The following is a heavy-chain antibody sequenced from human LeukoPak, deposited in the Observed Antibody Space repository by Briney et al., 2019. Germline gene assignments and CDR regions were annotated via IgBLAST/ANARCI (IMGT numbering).Heavy chain of an antibody. CDR1: GFTSSSYA. Sequence: PGGSLRLSCAASGFTSSSYAMPWVRQAPGKGLEWVAVISYDGSNKYYADSVKGRFTISRDNSKNTLYLQMNSLRAEDTAVYYCARDKSWYCSSTSCYKGNWFDPWGQGTLVTVSS. CDR3: ARDKSWYCSSTSCYKGNWFDP. V-gene: IGHV3-30-3*01. D-gene: IGHD2-2*02. CDR2: ISYDGSNK. J-gene: IGHJ5*02.